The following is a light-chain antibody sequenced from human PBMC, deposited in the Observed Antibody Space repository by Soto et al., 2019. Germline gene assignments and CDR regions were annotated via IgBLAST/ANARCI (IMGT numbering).Light chain of an antibody. J-gene: IGKJ1*01. Sequence: TRSPATLSLAPGERFTLSCMASQSVSSNLTWYQQKPGQAPRLLIYGSSSRATGITDRVSGSGSGTDFTLTISRLEPEDFAVYYCQPYVSSPATFGQGTKVDIK. V-gene: IGKV3-20*01. CDR2: GSS. CDR3: QPYVSSPAT. CDR1: QSVSSN.